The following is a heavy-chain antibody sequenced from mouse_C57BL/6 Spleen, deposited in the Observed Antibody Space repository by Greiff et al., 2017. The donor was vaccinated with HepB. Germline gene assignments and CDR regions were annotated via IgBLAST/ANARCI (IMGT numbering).Heavy chain of an antibody. CDR3: AKEGTVVATRAMDY. V-gene: IGHV1-64*01. Sequence: QVQLQQPGAELVKPGASVKLSCKASGYTFTSYWMHWVKQRPGQGLEWIGMIHPNSGSNNYNEKFKSKATLTVDKSSSTAYMQLSSLTSEDSAVYYCAKEGTVVATRAMDYWGQGTSLTVSS. CDR2: IHPNSGSN. CDR1: GYTFTSYW. J-gene: IGHJ4*01. D-gene: IGHD1-1*01.